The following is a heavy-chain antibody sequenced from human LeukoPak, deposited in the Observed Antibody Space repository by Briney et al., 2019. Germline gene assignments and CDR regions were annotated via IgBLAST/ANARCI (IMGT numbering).Heavy chain of an antibody. J-gene: IGHJ3*01. CDR1: GFTFSGFW. CDR2: INSDGSEG. V-gene: IGHV3-7*03. CDR3: ARSSYSSSSSV. D-gene: IGHD6-6*01. Sequence: GGSLRLSCAVSGFTFSGFWMSWSRQAPGKGLEWVSSINSDGSEGYYADVVKGRFTISRDSAKNSLYLQINSLRAEDTAVYYCARSSYSSSSSVWGQGTMVTVSS.